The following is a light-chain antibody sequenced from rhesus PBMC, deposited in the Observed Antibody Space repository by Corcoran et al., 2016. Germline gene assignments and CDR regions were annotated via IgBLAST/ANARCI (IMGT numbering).Light chain of an antibody. CDR2: DAS. Sequence: DIQMTQSPSSLSASVGDGVTITCQASQGISSWLAWYQQKTGKAPKLLIYDASSLQSGVPSRFSGSGSGTDFTLTISSLQPEDFSTYYCQQHNSYPRTFGQGTKVEIK. V-gene: IGKV1-21*01. CDR1: QGISSW. J-gene: IGKJ1*01. CDR3: QQHNSYPRT.